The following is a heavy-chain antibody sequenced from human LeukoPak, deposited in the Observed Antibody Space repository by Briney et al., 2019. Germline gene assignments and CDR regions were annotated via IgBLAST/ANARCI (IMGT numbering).Heavy chain of an antibody. CDR3: ARQWFGELFALDY. CDR1: GYSSTSYW. D-gene: IGHD3-10*01. V-gene: IGHV5-51*01. CDR2: TYPGDSDT. J-gene: IGHJ4*02. Sequence: HGESRKISCKGSGYSSTSYWISWVRQMPGKGLEWMGITYPGDSDTRYSPSFQGQVTISADKSINTAYLQWSSLKASDTAMYYCARQWFGELFALDYWGQGTPVTVSS.